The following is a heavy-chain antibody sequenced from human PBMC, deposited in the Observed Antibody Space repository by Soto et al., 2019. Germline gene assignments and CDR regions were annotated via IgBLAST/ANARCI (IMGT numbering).Heavy chain of an antibody. V-gene: IGHV3-30*18. D-gene: IGHD6-13*01. CDR2: ISFDGGSQ. Sequence: QVQLVESGGGVVQPGRSLRLSCAASGFDFNTYRLHWVRQAPGKGLEWVAAISFDGGSQYYADSVKGRFTISRDKTNRTLYLQMNSLGAEDTATYFCAKDSNVTAAGSGGWFDPWGPGTLVIVSS. CDR3: AKDSNVTAAGSGGWFDP. CDR1: GFDFNTYR. J-gene: IGHJ5*02.